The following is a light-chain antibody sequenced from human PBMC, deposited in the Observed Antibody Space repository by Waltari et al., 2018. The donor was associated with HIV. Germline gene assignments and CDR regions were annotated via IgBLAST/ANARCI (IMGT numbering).Light chain of an antibody. J-gene: IGKJ4*01. CDR3: KQYGSSPPLT. CDR1: QSITNSY. V-gene: IGKV3-20*01. CDR2: GAS. Sequence: EIVLTQSPGTLSLSPGERATLPCRASQSITNSYLAWYQQKPGQAPRLLIYGASSRATGIPDRFSGSGSGTDFTLTISRLEPEDFAVYYCKQYGSSPPLTFGGGTKVEIK.